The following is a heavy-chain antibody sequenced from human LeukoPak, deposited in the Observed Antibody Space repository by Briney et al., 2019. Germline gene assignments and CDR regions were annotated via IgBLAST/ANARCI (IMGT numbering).Heavy chain of an antibody. CDR2: INHSGST. CDR3: ARRTRVRGWELQS. CDR1: GGSFSGYY. D-gene: IGHD1-26*01. V-gene: IGHV4-34*01. Sequence: SETLSLTCAVYGGSFSGYYWSWIRQPPGKGLEWIGEINHSGSTNYNPSLKSRVTISVDTSKNQFSLKLSSVTAADTAVYYCARRTRVRGWELQSWGQGTLVTVSS. J-gene: IGHJ5*02.